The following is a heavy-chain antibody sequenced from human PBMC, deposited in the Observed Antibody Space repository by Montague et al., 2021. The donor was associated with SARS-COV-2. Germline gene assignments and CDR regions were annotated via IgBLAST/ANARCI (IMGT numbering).Heavy chain of an antibody. V-gene: IGHV4-59*01. CDR1: GASMTSFY. Sequence: SETLSLTCTVSGASMTSFYWRRIRHTPETAREWTAYIFYRRATIYNPSPESRVTITEDTSKHQFYLKLYSVTAADSAVYYCARGATRTFDYWGQGTRVTVSS. CDR2: IFYRRAT. J-gene: IGHJ4*02. CDR3: ARGATRTFDY. D-gene: IGHD1-1*01.